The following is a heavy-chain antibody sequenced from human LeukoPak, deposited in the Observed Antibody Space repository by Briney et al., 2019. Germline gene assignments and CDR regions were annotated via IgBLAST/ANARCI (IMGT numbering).Heavy chain of an antibody. CDR3: AKCWGYCSSTSCYTHKRHFDY. D-gene: IGHD2-2*02. V-gene: IGHV3-23*01. CDR2: ISGSGGST. CDR1: GFTFSSYA. Sequence: PGGSLRLSCAASGFTFSSYAMSWVRQAPGKGLEWVSAISGSGGSTYYADSVKGRFTISRDNSKNTLYLQMNSLRAEDTAVYYCAKCWGYCSSTSCYTHKRHFDYWGQGTLVTGSS. J-gene: IGHJ4*02.